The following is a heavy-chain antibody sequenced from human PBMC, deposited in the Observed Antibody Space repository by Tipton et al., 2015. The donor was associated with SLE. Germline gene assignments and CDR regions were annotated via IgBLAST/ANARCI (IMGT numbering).Heavy chain of an antibody. CDR2: MNPNSGNT. Sequence: QSGPEVKKPGASVKVSCKASGYTFTSYDINWVRQATGQGLEWMGWMNPNSGNTGYAQKFQGRVTMTRNTSISTAYMELSSLSPEDTAVYYCARGRGGVVSPTSPPFDYWGQGTLVTVSS. CDR1: GYTFTSYD. CDR3: ARGRGGVVSPTSPPFDY. J-gene: IGHJ4*02. V-gene: IGHV1-8*01. D-gene: IGHD2-8*02.